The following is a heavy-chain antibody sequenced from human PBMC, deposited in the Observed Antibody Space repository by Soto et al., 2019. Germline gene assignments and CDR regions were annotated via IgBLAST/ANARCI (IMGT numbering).Heavy chain of an antibody. V-gene: IGHV3-23*01. CDR1: GFSFSSYA. D-gene: IGHD1-26*01. J-gene: IGHJ6*02. CDR2: NSGSGGNA. CDR3: AKDVASGSYPPYYNSGMDV. Sequence: EVQLLESGGGLVQPGGSLRLSCAASGFSFSSYAMSWVRQAPGKGLEWVSTNSGSGGNAYYADSVKGRFSISRVNSKNALRRRLNSLRADDTAVHYCAKDVASGSYPPYYNSGMDVWGHGTTVTVAS.